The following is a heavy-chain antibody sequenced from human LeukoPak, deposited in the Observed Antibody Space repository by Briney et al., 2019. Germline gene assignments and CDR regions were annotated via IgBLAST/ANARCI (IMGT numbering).Heavy chain of an antibody. CDR3: AKISSSAESNFDY. J-gene: IGHJ4*02. Sequence: PGGSLRLSCAASGFTFSTYAMHWVRQAPGKGLEWVAFIWPDGSKMYYADSVKGRFAISRENAKNTVYLQMNDVRPEDTAQYFCAKISSSAESNFDYGGQGTLLTVSS. CDR2: IWPDGSKM. V-gene: IGHV3-30*02. D-gene: IGHD6-25*01. CDR1: GFTFSTYA.